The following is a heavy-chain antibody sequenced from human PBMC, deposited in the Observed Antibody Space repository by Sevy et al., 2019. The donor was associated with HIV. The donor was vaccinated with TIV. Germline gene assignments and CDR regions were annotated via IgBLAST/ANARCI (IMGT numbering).Heavy chain of an antibody. Sequence: ASVKVSCKASGGTFSSYAISWVRQAPGQGLEWMGGIIPIFGTANYAQKFQGRVTITADESTSTAYMELSSLRSEDTAVYYCAGGGYSGYDSLDYWGQGTLVTVSS. CDR3: AGGGYSGYDSLDY. CDR2: IIPIFGTA. CDR1: GGTFSSYA. J-gene: IGHJ4*02. D-gene: IGHD5-12*01. V-gene: IGHV1-69*13.